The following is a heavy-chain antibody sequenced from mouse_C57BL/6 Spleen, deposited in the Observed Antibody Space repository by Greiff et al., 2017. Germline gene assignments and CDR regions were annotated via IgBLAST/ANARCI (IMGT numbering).Heavy chain of an antibody. D-gene: IGHD2-3*01. CDR3: ARMGDGFDY. V-gene: IGHV2-2*01. J-gene: IGHJ2*01. CDR1: GFSLTSYG. CDR2: IWSGGST. Sequence: VQLVESGPGLVQPSQSLSITCTVSGFSLTSYGVHWVRQSPGKGLEWLGVIWSGGSTDYKAAFISRLSISKNNSKSHVIYRINSLQADDTAKSYRARMGDGFDYWGQGTTLTVSS.